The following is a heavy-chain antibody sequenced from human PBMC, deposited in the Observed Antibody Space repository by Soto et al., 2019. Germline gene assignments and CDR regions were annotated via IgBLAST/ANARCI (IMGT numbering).Heavy chain of an antibody. CDR2: INHSGST. V-gene: IGHV4-34*01. Sequence: SETLSLTCAVYGGSFSGYYWSWIRQPPGKGLEWIGEINHSGSTNYNPSLKSRVTISVDTSKNQFSLKLSSVTAADTAVYYCARDPWKYNWNNGEGFDYWGQGTLVTVSS. J-gene: IGHJ4*02. D-gene: IGHD1-20*01. CDR1: GGSFSGYY. CDR3: ARDPWKYNWNNGEGFDY.